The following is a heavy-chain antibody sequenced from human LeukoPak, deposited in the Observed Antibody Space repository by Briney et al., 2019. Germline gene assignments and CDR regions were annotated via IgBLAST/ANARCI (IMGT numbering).Heavy chain of an antibody. V-gene: IGHV1-18*01. CDR3: ARGEYYDSSGYLNYFDY. CDR1: GYTFTSYG. J-gene: IGHJ4*02. Sequence: ASVKVSCKASGYTFTSYGISWVRQAPGQGLEWMGWISAYNGNTNYAQKLQGRVTMTTDTSTSTAYMELSSLRSEDTAVYYCARGEYYDSSGYLNYFDYWGQGTLVTVSS. CDR2: ISAYNGNT. D-gene: IGHD3-22*01.